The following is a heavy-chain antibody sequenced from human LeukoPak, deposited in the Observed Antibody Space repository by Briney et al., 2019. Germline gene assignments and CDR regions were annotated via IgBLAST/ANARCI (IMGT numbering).Heavy chain of an antibody. CDR2: ISGSGGST. D-gene: IGHD3-22*01. V-gene: IGHV3-23*01. CDR1: GFTFSSYA. J-gene: IGHJ6*04. Sequence: PGGSLRLSCAASGFTFSSYAMSWVRQAPGKGVEWVSAISGSGGSTYYADSVKGRFTISRDNSKNTLYLQMNSLRAEDTAVYYCAKGGVLYYYDSSGTTTYDVWGKGTTVTVSS. CDR3: AKGGVLYYYDSSGTTTYDV.